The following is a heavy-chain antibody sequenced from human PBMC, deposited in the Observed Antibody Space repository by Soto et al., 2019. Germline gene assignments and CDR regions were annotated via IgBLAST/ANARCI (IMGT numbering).Heavy chain of an antibody. V-gene: IGHV4-59*01. J-gene: IGHJ6*02. CDR1: GGSISSYY. D-gene: IGHD4-17*01. Sequence: SETLSLTCTVSGGSISSYYWSWIRQPPGKGLEWIGYIYYSGSTNYNPSLKSRVTISVDTSKNQFSLKLSSVTAADTAVYYCERLTTANRQERTGYYYYGMDVCGQGNTVTVSS. CDR3: ERLTTANRQERTGYYYYGMDV. CDR2: IYYSGST.